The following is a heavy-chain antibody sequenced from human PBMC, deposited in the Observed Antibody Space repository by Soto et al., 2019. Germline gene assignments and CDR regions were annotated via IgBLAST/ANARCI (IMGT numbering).Heavy chain of an antibody. J-gene: IGHJ3*02. V-gene: IGHV1-8*01. D-gene: IGHD3-22*01. CDR3: ARGLYYYGSSGPADAFDI. CDR1: GYTFTSYD. Sequence: QVQLVQSGAEVKKPGASVKVSCKTSGYTFTSYDINWVRQATGQGLEWMGWMNPNSGNTGYAQKCQGRVTMTRNTSISTAYMELSSLRSEDTAVYYCARGLYYYGSSGPADAFDIWGQGTMVTVSS. CDR2: MNPNSGNT.